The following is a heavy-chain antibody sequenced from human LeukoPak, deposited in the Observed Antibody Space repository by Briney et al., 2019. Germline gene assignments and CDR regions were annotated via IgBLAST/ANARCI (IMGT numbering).Heavy chain of an antibody. D-gene: IGHD4-17*01. CDR1: GYSFTGHY. J-gene: IGHJ4*02. CDR3: ARVKLDYGDYEFDY. V-gene: IGHV1-2*02. Sequence: ASVKVSCKASGYSFTGHYMHWVRQAPGQGLEWMGWINPNSGGTNYAQKFQGRVTMTRDTSISTAYMELSRLRSDDTAVYYCARVKLDYGDYEFDYWGQGTLVTVSS. CDR2: INPNSGGT.